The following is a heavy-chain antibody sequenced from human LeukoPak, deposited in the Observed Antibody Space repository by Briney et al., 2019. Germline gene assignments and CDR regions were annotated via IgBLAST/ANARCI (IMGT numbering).Heavy chain of an antibody. D-gene: IGHD6-19*01. Sequence: GGSLRLSCAASGFTFDDYAIHWVRQAPGKGLEWVSGISWNSGSIGYADSVKGRFTISRDNAKNSLYLQMNSLRAEDMALYYCAKGDSSGWYQNWFDPWGQGTLVTVSS. CDR1: GFTFDDYA. J-gene: IGHJ5*02. CDR2: ISWNSGSI. CDR3: AKGDSSGWYQNWFDP. V-gene: IGHV3-9*03.